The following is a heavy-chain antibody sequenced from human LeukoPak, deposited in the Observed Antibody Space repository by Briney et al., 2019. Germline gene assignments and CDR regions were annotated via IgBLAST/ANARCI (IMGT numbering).Heavy chain of an antibody. CDR3: AREGVVPPATSDLRGYYHYMDV. V-gene: IGHV1-18*01. J-gene: IGHJ6*03. CDR2: ISAYNGNT. CDR1: GYTFTTYG. Sequence: ASVKVSCKASGYTFTTYGISWVRQAPGQGLEWMGWISAYNGNTNYAQKLQGRVTMTTDTSTNTAYMELGSLRSDDTAVYYCAREGVVPPATSDLRGYYHYMDVWGKGTTVTVSS. D-gene: IGHD2-2*01.